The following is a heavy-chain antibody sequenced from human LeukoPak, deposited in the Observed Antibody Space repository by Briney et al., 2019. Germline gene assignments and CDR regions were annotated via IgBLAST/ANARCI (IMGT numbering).Heavy chain of an antibody. Sequence: PGGSLRLSCAASGFTFSSYGMHWVRQAPGKGLEWGAVIWYDGSNKYYADSVKGRFTISRDNSKNTLYLPMNSLRAEDTAVYYCAREQLGGYYYDSSGYDYWGQGTLVTVSS. D-gene: IGHD3-22*01. CDR3: AREQLGGYYYDSSGYDY. J-gene: IGHJ4*02. CDR2: IWYDGSNK. CDR1: GFTFSSYG. V-gene: IGHV3-33*01.